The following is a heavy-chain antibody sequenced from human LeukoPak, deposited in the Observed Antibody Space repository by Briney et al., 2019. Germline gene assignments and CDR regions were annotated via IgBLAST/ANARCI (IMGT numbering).Heavy chain of an antibody. Sequence: AASVTVSCKASGYTFTGYYMHWVRQAPGQGLEWMGWINPNSGGTNYAQKFQGRVTMTRDTSISTAYMELSRLRSDDTAVYYCAKDVGEYCSSTNCYASDYWGQGTLVTVSS. D-gene: IGHD2-2*01. CDR1: GYTFTGYY. CDR2: INPNSGGT. J-gene: IGHJ4*02. CDR3: AKDVGEYCSSTNCYASDY. V-gene: IGHV1-2*02.